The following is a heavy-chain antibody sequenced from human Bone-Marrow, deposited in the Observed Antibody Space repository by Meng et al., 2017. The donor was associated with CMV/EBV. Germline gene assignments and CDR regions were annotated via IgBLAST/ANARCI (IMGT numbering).Heavy chain of an antibody. D-gene: IGHD4-17*01. CDR2: IKQDGSEK. CDR3: AREVYGDYNDDAFDI. J-gene: IGHJ3*02. Sequence: GESLKISCAASGFTFSSYSMNWVRQAPGKGLEWVANIKQDGSEKYYVDSVKGRFTISRDNAKNSLYLQMNSLRAEDTAVYYCAREVYGDYNDDAFDIWGQGTMVTVSS. CDR1: GFTFSSYS. V-gene: IGHV3-7*01.